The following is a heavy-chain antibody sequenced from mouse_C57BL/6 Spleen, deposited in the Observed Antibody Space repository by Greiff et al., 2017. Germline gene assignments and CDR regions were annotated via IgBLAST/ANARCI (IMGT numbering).Heavy chain of an antibody. Sequence: QVQLQQSGPELVKPGASVKISCKASGYAFSSSWMNWVKQRPGKGLEWIGRIYPGDGDTNYNGKFKGKATLTADKSSSTAYMQLSSLTSEDSAVYFCARGHYYGSSYGYCDVWGTGTTVTVSS. D-gene: IGHD1-1*01. V-gene: IGHV1-82*01. CDR2: IYPGDGDT. J-gene: IGHJ1*03. CDR3: ARGHYYGSSYGYCDV. CDR1: GYAFSSSW.